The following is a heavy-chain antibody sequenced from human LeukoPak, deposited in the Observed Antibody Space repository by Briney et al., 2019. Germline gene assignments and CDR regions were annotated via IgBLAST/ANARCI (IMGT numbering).Heavy chain of an antibody. CDR3: ASSRLFYQLITPFDY. V-gene: IGHV3-30-3*01. Sequence: GGSLRLSCAASGFTFSSYAMHWVRQAPGKGLEWVAVISYDGSNKYYADSVKGRFTISRDNSKNTLYLQMNSLRAEDTAVYYCASSRLFYQLITPFDYWGQGTLVTVSS. D-gene: IGHD2-2*01. CDR1: GFTFSSYA. CDR2: ISYDGSNK. J-gene: IGHJ4*02.